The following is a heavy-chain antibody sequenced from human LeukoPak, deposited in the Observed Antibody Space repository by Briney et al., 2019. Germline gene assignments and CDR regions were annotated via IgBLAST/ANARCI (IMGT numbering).Heavy chain of an antibody. CDR1: GFTFSTYA. D-gene: IGHD4-17*01. CDR3: ARERFYGDYVRYFDY. V-gene: IGHV3-30*02. Sequence: GGSLRLSCAASGFTFSTYAMHWVRQAPGKGLEWVTFIRYDVSKTYYADSVKGRFTVSRDNSKNTLYLQMNSLRAEDTAVYYCARERFYGDYVRYFDYWGQGTLVTVSS. J-gene: IGHJ4*02. CDR2: IRYDVSKT.